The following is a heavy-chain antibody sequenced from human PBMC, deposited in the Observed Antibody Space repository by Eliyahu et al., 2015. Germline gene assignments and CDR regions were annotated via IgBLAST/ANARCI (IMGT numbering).Heavy chain of an antibody. D-gene: IGHD3-22*01. Sequence: QVQLVESGGGLVKPGGSLRLSCAASGFTFSXYYXXWIRQAPGKGLEWVSYISSSGSTIYYADSVKGRFTISRDNAKNSLYLQMNSLRAEDTAVYYCARDLYYYDSSGLDDYWGQGTLVTVSS. CDR3: ARDLYYYDSSGLDDY. CDR1: GFTFSXYY. CDR2: ISSSGSTI. V-gene: IGHV3-11*01. J-gene: IGHJ4*02.